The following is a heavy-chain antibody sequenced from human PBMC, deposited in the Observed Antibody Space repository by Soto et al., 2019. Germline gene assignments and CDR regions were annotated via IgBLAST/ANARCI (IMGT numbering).Heavy chain of an antibody. CDR2: INHSGST. CDR1: GGSFSGYY. J-gene: IGHJ4*02. V-gene: IGHV4-34*01. D-gene: IGHD3-3*01. Sequence: PSETLSLTCAVYGGSFSGYYWSWIRQPPGKGLEWIGEINHSGSTNYNPSLKSRVTISVDTSKNQFSLKLSSVTAADTAVYYCARLTYYDFWSGYSVSGSRRPLSDYWGQGTLVTVSS. CDR3: ARLTYYDFWSGYSVSGSRRPLSDY.